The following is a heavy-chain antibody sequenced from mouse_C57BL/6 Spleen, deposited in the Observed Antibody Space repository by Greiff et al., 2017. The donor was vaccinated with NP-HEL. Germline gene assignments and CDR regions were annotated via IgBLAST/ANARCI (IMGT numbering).Heavy chain of an antibody. CDR3: TRSEDYYYGSGDY. D-gene: IGHD1-1*01. Sequence: QVQLQQSGAELVRPGASVTLSCKASGYTFTDYEMHWVKQTPVHGLEWIGAIDPETGGTAYNQKFKGKAILTAYKSSSTAYMELRSLTSEDSAVYYCTRSEDYYYGSGDYWGQGTTLTVSS. CDR1: GYTFTDYE. V-gene: IGHV1-15*01. J-gene: IGHJ2*01. CDR2: IDPETGGT.